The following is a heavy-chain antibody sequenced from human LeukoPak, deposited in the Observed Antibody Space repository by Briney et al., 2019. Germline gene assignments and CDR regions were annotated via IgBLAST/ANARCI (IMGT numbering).Heavy chain of an antibody. D-gene: IGHD1-26*01. CDR1: GYTFTSYG. CDR2: ISAYNGNT. J-gene: IGHJ4*02. Sequence: ASVKVSCKASGYTFTSYGISSVRQAPGQGLEWMGWISAYNGNTNYAQKLQGRVTMTTDTSTSTAYMELRSLRSDDTAVYYCARDFARIVGATNFDYWGQGTLVTVSS. CDR3: ARDFARIVGATNFDY. V-gene: IGHV1-18*01.